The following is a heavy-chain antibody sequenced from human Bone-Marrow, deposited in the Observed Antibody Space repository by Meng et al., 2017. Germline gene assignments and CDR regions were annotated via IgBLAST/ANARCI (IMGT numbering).Heavy chain of an antibody. D-gene: IGHD3-9*01. CDR2: ISSSSSYI. V-gene: IGHV3-21*06. CDR1: GFTSSNAW. CDR3: ARDSAPNYDILTGDMDYGMDV. Sequence: GGSLRLSCAASGFTSSNAWMTWVRQAPGKGLEWVSSISSSSSYIYYADSVKGRFTISRDNAKNSLYLQMNSLRAEDTAVYYCARDSAPNYDILTGDMDYGMDVWGQGTTVTGSS. J-gene: IGHJ6*02.